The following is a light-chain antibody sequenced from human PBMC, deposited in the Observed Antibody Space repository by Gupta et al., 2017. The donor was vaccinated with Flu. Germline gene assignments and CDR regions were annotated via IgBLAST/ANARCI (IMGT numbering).Light chain of an antibody. J-gene: IGKJ1*01. CDR2: DAS. CDR1: QSVSSRY. CDR3: QEYGSSRT. V-gene: IGKV3-20*01. Sequence: EIVLTQSPGTLSLSPGERATLSCRASQSVSSRYLAWYQQTPGHAPRLLIYDASRRATGIPDRFGGSVSGTDFTLTSSRLEPEDFAVYYWQEYGSSRTFGQGTKVEIK.